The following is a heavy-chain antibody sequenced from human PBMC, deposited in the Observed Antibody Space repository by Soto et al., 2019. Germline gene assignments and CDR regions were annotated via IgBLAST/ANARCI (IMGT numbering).Heavy chain of an antibody. CDR1: GFTFDDYA. Sequence: EVQLVESGGGLVQPGRSLRLSCAASGFTFDDYAMHWVRQAPGKGLEWVSGISWNSGSIGYADSVKGRFTISRDNAKNSLYLQMNSLRAEDTALYYCAKDSWEVVPAATGGGWFDPWGQGTLVTVSS. J-gene: IGHJ5*02. V-gene: IGHV3-9*01. D-gene: IGHD2-2*01. CDR2: ISWNSGSI. CDR3: AKDSWEVVPAATGGGWFDP.